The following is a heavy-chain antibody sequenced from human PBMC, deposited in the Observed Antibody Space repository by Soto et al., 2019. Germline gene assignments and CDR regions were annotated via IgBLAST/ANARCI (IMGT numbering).Heavy chain of an antibody. J-gene: IGHJ5*02. CDR3: AKCSVGTVRTSGWCNWFDP. CDR2: IRVGGGDT. D-gene: IGHD6-19*01. Sequence: EVRLLESGGGLAQPGGSRRLSCAASGFTFSSSAMNWVRQAPGKGLEWVSAIRVGGGDTFYADSVRGRFTVSRDISRNTLQLQMNSLRAEDTAIYYCAKCSVGTVRTSGWCNWFDPWGQGTLVTVSS. V-gene: IGHV3-23*01. CDR1: GFTFSSSA.